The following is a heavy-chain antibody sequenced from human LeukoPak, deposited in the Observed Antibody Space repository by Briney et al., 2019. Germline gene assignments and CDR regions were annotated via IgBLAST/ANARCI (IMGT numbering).Heavy chain of an antibody. D-gene: IGHD3-22*01. V-gene: IGHV4-59*08. CDR3: ARASYSYDINGWVPFDY. CDR1: GGSISSYY. CDR2: IYYSGST. Sequence: PSETLSLTCTVSGGSISSYYLSWIRQPPGKGLEWIGYIYYSGSTNYNPSLKSRVTISGDTSKNQFSMRLSSVTAADTAVYYCARASYSYDINGWVPFDYWGQGTLVTVSS. J-gene: IGHJ4*02.